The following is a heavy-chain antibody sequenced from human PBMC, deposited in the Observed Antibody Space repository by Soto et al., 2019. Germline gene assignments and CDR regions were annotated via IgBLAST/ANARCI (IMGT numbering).Heavy chain of an antibody. V-gene: IGHV1-69*13. J-gene: IGHJ5*02. CDR1: GATFSSYA. D-gene: IGHD1-20*01. Sequence: GASVKVSCKASGATFSSYAITSVRQAPGQGLEWMGGITPIFGTASYAQKFQGRVTITADESTSTAYMELSSLRSEDTAVYYCARYASARITGTIRYNWFDPWRQGTLVTVSS. CDR3: ARYASARITGTIRYNWFDP. CDR2: ITPIFGTA.